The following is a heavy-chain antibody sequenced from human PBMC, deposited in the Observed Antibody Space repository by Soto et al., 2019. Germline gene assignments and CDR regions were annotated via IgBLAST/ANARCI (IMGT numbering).Heavy chain of an antibody. Sequence: GGSLRLSCAASGFTFSDAWMSWVCQAPGKGLDWVGRIKSKSDGVTTEYAAPVRGRFTISRDDSKNTLYLQMNSLKTEDTAVYYCTTDLWRIAVVVGSTGYFNPWGQGTPVTVSS. CDR2: IKSKSDGVTT. J-gene: IGHJ5*02. V-gene: IGHV3-15*01. D-gene: IGHD2-15*01. CDR1: GFTFSDAW. CDR3: TTDLWRIAVVVGSTGYFNP.